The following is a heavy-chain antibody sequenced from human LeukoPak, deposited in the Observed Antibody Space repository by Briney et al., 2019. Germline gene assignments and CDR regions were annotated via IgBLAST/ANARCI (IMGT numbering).Heavy chain of an antibody. CDR1: GFTFSNYA. CDR2: ITSSGGDT. CDR3: ASDRDSSTWSYY. D-gene: IGHD6-13*01. V-gene: IGHV3-23*01. J-gene: IGHJ4*02. Sequence: GSLRLSCAVSGFTFSNYAMSWVRQAPGKGLEWVSAITSSGGDTYNADSVKGRFTISRDNSKNTLYLQMSSLRAEDTAVYYCASDRDSSTWSYYWGQGTLVTVSS.